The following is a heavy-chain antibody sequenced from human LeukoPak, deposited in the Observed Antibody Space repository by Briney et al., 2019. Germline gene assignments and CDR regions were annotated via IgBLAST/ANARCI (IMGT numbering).Heavy chain of an antibody. J-gene: IGHJ3*02. CDR3: AKDYRYCTSTSCYGDDAFDI. CDR2: IWYDGSNK. V-gene: IGHV3-33*06. Sequence: GRSLRLSCAASGFTFSSYGMHWVRQAPGKGLEWVAVIWYDGSNKYYADSVKGRFTISRDNSKNTLYLQMNSLRAEDTAVYYCAKDYRYCTSTSCYGDDAFDIWGQGTMVTVSS. D-gene: IGHD2-2*01. CDR1: GFTFSSYG.